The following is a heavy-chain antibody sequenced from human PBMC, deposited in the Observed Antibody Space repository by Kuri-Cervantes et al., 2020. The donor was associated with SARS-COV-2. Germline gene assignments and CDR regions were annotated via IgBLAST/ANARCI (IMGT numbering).Heavy chain of an antibody. CDR1: GFTVSSNY. Sequence: GECLKISCAASGFTVSSNYMSWVRQAPGKGLEWFSVIYSGGSAYYADSVKGRFTISRDNSKNSLYLQMSSLIAEDTAVYYCHLEVVPAATPGYMDVWGKGTTVTVSS. V-gene: IGHV3-66*02. J-gene: IGHJ6*03. CDR3: HLEVVPAATPGYMDV. D-gene: IGHD2-2*01. CDR2: IYSGGSA.